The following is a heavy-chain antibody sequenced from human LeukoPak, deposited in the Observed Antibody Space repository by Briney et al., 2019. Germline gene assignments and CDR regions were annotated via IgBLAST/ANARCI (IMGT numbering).Heavy chain of an antibody. J-gene: IGHJ4*02. V-gene: IGHV3-53*04. Sequence: GGSLRLSCAASGFTVSSNYMSWVRQAPGKGLEWVSVIYSGGSTYYADSVKGRFTVSRHNSENTLYLQMHSLRAEDTAVYYCAVQDYGGVDYWGQGTLVTVSS. D-gene: IGHD4-23*01. CDR1: GFTVSSNY. CDR2: IYSGGST. CDR3: AVQDYGGVDY.